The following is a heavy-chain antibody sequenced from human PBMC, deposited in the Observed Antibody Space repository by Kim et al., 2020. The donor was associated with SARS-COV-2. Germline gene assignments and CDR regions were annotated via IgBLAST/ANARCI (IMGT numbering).Heavy chain of an antibody. D-gene: IGHD3-22*01. J-gene: IGHJ4*02. CDR3: ARAGDSSGSFDY. V-gene: IGHV1-46*01. Sequence: SYAQKFQGRVTMNRDTSTSTVYMELSSLRSEDTAVYYCARAGDSSGSFDYWGQGTLVTVSS.